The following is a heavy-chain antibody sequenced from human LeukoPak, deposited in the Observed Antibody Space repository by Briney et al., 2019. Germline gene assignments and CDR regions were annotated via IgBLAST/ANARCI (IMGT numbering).Heavy chain of an antibody. CDR3: ARGRNTAMAWGDY. D-gene: IGHD5-18*01. CDR1: GYTFTSYG. CDR2: INPNSGGT. J-gene: IGHJ4*02. Sequence: ASVKVSCKASGYTFTSYGISWVRQAPGQGLEWMGWINPNSGGTNYAQKFQGRVTMTRDTSISTAYMELSRLRSDDTAVYYCARGRNTAMAWGDYWGQGTLVTVSS. V-gene: IGHV1-2*02.